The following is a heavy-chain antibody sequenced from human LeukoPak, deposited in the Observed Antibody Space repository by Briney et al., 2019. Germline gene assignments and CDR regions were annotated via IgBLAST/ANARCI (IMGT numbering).Heavy chain of an antibody. V-gene: IGHV3-21*01. J-gene: IGHJ4*02. CDR3: ARSIYSGSYRDY. Sequence: GGSLRLSCAASGFTFSSYSMNWVRQAPGKGLEWVSSISSSSYIYYADSVKGRFTISRDNAKNSLYLKMNSLRAEDTAVYYCARSIYSGSYRDYWGQGTLVTVSS. CDR1: GFTFSSYS. D-gene: IGHD1-26*01. CDR2: ISSSSYI.